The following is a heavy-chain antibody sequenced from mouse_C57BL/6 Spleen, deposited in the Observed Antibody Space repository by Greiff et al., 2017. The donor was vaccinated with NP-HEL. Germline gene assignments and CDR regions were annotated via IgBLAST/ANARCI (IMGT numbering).Heavy chain of an antibody. J-gene: IGHJ3*01. D-gene: IGHD2-4*01. CDR1: GYTFTSYG. CDR3: AREGGDYGFAY. CDR2: IYPRSGNT. V-gene: IGHV1-81*01. Sequence: VQLQQSGAELARPGASVKLSCKASGYTFTSYGISWVKQRTGQGLEWIGEIYPRSGNTYYNERFKGKATLTADKSSSTAYMELRSLTSEDSAVYLCAREGGDYGFAYWGQGTLVTVSA.